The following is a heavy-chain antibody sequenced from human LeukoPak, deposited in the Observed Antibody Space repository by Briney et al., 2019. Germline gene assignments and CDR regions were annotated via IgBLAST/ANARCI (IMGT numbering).Heavy chain of an antibody. J-gene: IGHJ4*02. CDR3: ARSYYYDSSSLLGSY. CDR2: IYYTGST. V-gene: IGHV4-59*01. D-gene: IGHD3-22*01. CDR1: GGSISSYY. Sequence: SATLSLTCTVSGGSISSYYWSWIRQPPGKGLEGIGYIYYTGSTNYNPSLKSRVTISVDTSKNQFSLKLSSVTAADTAVYYCARSYYYDSSSLLGSYWGQGTLVTVSS.